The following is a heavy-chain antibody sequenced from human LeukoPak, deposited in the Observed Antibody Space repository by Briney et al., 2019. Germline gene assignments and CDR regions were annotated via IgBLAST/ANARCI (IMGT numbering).Heavy chain of an antibody. CDR1: GGSISSGSYY. CDR2: IYTSGST. Sequence: SGTLSLTCTVSGGSISSGSYYWSWIRQPAGKGLEWIGRIYTSGSTNYNPSLKSRVTISVDTSKNQFSLKLSSVTAADTAVYYCARDLQVAAAANWFDPWGQGTLVTVSS. J-gene: IGHJ5*02. V-gene: IGHV4-61*02. D-gene: IGHD6-13*01. CDR3: ARDLQVAAAANWFDP.